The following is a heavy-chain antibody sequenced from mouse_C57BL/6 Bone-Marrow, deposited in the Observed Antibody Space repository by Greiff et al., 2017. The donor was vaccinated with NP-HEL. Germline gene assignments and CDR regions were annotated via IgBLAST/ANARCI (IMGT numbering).Heavy chain of an antibody. Sequence: EVQLQQSGPELVKPGASVKMSCKASGYTFTDYNMHWVKQSHGKSLEWIGYINPNNGGTSYNQKFKGKATLTVNKSSSTAYMELRSLTSEDSAVYYCARGITTVVASGYWGQGTTLTVSS. J-gene: IGHJ2*01. CDR3: ARGITTVVASGY. CDR2: INPNNGGT. V-gene: IGHV1-22*01. CDR1: GYTFTDYN. D-gene: IGHD1-1*01.